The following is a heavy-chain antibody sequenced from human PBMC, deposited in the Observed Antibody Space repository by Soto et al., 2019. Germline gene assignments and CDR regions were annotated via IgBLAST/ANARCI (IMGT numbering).Heavy chain of an antibody. Sequence: SGTLSLTCTFSGDSITVYYWSWIRQAPGKGLEWIGFIYHSGNTNYKSSLKGRVTMSMDTSKSQFFLKLTSVTAADTAVYYCARDLGIGSSGPFDYWGQGALVTVSS. V-gene: IGHV4-59*01. CDR3: ARDLGIGSSGPFDY. D-gene: IGHD6-13*01. CDR1: GDSITVYY. CDR2: IYHSGNT. J-gene: IGHJ4*02.